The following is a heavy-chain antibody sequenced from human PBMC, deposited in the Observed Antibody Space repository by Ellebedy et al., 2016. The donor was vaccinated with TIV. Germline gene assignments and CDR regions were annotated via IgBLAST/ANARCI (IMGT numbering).Heavy chain of an antibody. D-gene: IGHD3-22*01. CDR3: ARGGTHFDSSGLFDP. CDR1: GGSISSDGYS. J-gene: IGHJ5*02. V-gene: IGHV4-30-2*01. Sequence: MPSETLSLICAVSGGSISSDGYSRSWIRQPPGKGLEWSGYIYHSGSTYYNPSLKSRVTISVDKSKNQFSLKLSSVTAADTAVYYCARGGTHFDSSGLFDPWGQGTLVTVSS. CDR2: IYHSGST.